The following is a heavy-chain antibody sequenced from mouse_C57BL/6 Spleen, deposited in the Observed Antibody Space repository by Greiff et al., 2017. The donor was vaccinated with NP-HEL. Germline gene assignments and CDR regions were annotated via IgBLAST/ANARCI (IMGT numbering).Heavy chain of an antibody. J-gene: IGHJ1*03. Sequence: DVQLQESGEGLVKPGGSLKLSCAASGFTFSSYAMSWVRQTPEKRLEWVAYISSGGDYIYYADTVKGRFTISRDNARNTLYLQMSSLKSEDTAMYYCTRDDYYGSSYWYFDVWGTGTTVTVSS. V-gene: IGHV5-9-1*02. D-gene: IGHD1-1*01. CDR2: ISSGGDYI. CDR3: TRDDYYGSSYWYFDV. CDR1: GFTFSSYA.